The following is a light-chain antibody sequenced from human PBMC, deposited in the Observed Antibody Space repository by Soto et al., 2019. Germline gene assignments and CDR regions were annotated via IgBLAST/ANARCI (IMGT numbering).Light chain of an antibody. J-gene: IGKJ2*01. CDR1: QSVSSD. Sequence: EIVLTQSPATLSLSPGERATLSCRASQSVSSDLAWYQQKPGQAPNLVIYDTSNRATGIPARFSGSGSGTDFTLNISSLEPEDFAVYYCQQRNSWPRTFGQGTKLEIK. CDR2: DTS. V-gene: IGKV3-11*01. CDR3: QQRNSWPRT.